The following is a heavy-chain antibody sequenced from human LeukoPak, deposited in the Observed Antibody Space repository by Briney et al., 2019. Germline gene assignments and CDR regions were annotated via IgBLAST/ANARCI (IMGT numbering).Heavy chain of an antibody. CDR2: INHSGST. CDR1: GGSFSGYY. V-gene: IGHV4-34*01. D-gene: IGHD1-26*01. J-gene: IGHJ4*02. CDR3: ATHSGSYPELDY. Sequence: PSETLSLTCAVYGGSFSGYYWSWIRQPPGKGLEWIGEINHSGSTNYNPSLKSRVTISVDTSKNQFSLKLSSVTAADTAVYYCATHSGSYPELDYWGQGTLVTVSS.